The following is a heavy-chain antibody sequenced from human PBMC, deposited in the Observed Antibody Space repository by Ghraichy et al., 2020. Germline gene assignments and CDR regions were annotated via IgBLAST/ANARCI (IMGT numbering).Heavy chain of an antibody. D-gene: IGHD3-22*01. CDR2: ISSSSSYI. CDR3: ARDEGYYDSSGYYCDY. V-gene: IGHV3-21*01. CDR1: GFTFSSYS. J-gene: IGHJ4*02. Sequence: GESLNISCAASGFTFSSYSMNWVRQAPGKGLEWVSSISSSSSYIYYADSVKGRFTISRDNAKNSLYLQMNSLRAEDTAVYYCARDEGYYDSSGYYCDYWGQGTLVTVSS.